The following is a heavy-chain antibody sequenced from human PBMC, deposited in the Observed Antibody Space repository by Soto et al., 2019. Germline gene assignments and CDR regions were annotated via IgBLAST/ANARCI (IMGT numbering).Heavy chain of an antibody. J-gene: IGHJ3*02. V-gene: IGHV1-69*13. Sequence: ASVKVSCKASGGTFSSYAISWVRQAPGQGLEWMGGIIPIFGTANYVQKFQGRVTITADESTSTAYMELSSLRSEDTAVYYCARDGDGYNLNAFDIWGQGTMVTVSS. CDR2: IIPIFGTA. D-gene: IGHD5-12*01. CDR1: GGTFSSYA. CDR3: ARDGDGYNLNAFDI.